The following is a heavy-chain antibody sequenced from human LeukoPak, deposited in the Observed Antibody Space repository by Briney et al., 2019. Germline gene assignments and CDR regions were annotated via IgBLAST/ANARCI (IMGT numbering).Heavy chain of an antibody. Sequence: GGSLRLSCAASGFTVSSNYMSWVRQAPGKGLEWVSVIYSGGSTYYADSVKGRFTISRDNSKNTLYLQMNSLRAEDTALYYCARADYYDSSGYYGGEVDYWGQGTLVTVSS. CDR3: ARADYYDSSGYYGGEVDY. D-gene: IGHD3-22*01. V-gene: IGHV3-53*01. J-gene: IGHJ4*02. CDR2: IYSGGST. CDR1: GFTVSSNY.